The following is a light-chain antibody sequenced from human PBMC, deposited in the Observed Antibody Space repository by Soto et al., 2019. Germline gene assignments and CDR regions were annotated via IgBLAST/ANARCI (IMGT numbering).Light chain of an antibody. V-gene: IGLV2-14*01. CDR3: SSYTSTSRV. CDR1: SSDIGANIY. CDR2: EVS. Sequence: SALTQPASVSGSPGQSITISCTGTSSDIGANIYVSWYQQHPGKAPKLLIHEVSNRPSGVSNRFSGSKSGNTASLIISGLQAEDEADYYCSSYTSTSRVFGGGTKVTVL. J-gene: IGLJ2*01.